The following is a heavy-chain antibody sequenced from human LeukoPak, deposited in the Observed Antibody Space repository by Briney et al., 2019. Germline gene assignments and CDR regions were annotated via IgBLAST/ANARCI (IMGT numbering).Heavy chain of an antibody. CDR2: INPNSGGT. D-gene: IGHD2-2*02. V-gene: IGHV1-2*02. J-gene: IGHJ3*02. Sequence: SVKVSCKASGYTSTDYYMHWVRHAPGQGLEWMGWINPNSGGTNYAQKFQGRVTMTRYTSIRTAYMELSRLRSDDTAVYYCAIEFATVVVSAVISAFDIWGQGTMVTVSS. CDR1: GYTSTDYY. CDR3: AIEFATVVVSAVISAFDI.